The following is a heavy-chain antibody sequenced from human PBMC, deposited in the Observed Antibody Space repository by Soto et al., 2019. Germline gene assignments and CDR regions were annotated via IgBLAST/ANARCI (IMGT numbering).Heavy chain of an antibody. CDR2: ISGSGGST. D-gene: IGHD3-22*01. CDR3: AKDLGYYDSSGYYFDY. Sequence: GGSLRLSCAASGFTFSSYAMSWVRQAPGKGLEWVSAISGSGGSTYYADSVKGRFTISRDNSKNTLYLQMNSLRAEDTAVYYCAKDLGYYDSSGYYFDYWGQGTLVTVSS. CDR1: GFTFSSYA. V-gene: IGHV3-23*01. J-gene: IGHJ4*02.